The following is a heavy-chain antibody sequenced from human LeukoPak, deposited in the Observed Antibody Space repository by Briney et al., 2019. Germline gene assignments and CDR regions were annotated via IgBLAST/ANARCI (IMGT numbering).Heavy chain of an antibody. Sequence: GGSLRLSCAASGFSFSTYSMIWVRQAPGKGLEWVSSVSGTSEYIYYADSVKGRFTISRDNSKNTLYLQMNTLRAEDTAVYYCARRYSSGWWIDYWGQGTLVTVSS. CDR1: GFSFSTYS. J-gene: IGHJ4*02. D-gene: IGHD6-19*01. CDR2: VSGTSEYI. V-gene: IGHV3-21*04. CDR3: ARRYSSGWWIDY.